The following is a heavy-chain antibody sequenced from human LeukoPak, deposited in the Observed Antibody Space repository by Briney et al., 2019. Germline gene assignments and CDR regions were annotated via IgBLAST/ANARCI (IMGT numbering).Heavy chain of an antibody. D-gene: IGHD3-22*01. J-gene: IGHJ4*02. CDR2: IYTSGST. Sequence: SETLSLTCTVSGGSISSGSYYWSWIRQPAGKGLEWIGRIYTSGSTNYNPSLNSRVTISVDTSKNQVSLKLTSVTAADTAVYYRARDTYHYDISGYYRLDYWGQGTLVTVSS. CDR3: ARDTYHYDISGYYRLDY. CDR1: GGSISSGSYY. V-gene: IGHV4-61*02.